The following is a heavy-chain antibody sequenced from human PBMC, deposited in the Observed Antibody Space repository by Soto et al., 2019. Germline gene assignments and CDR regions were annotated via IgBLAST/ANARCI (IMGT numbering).Heavy chain of an antibody. CDR3: ARDPGYCTNGVCPIFDF. Sequence: XETLSLTCTVAGYSVTNYFWSWMRQPPGKGLEWIGHMYHGGRTNYSPSLKSRVTMSLDSSKNQFSLNLSSVTAADTAVYFCARDPGYCTNGVCPIFDFWGQGVLVTVSS. CDR1: GYSVTNYF. D-gene: IGHD2-8*01. V-gene: IGHV4-59*02. J-gene: IGHJ4*02. CDR2: MYHGGRT.